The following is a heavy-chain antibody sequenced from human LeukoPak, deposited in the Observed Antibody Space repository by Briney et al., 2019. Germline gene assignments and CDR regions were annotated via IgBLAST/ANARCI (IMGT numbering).Heavy chain of an antibody. D-gene: IGHD5-18*01. V-gene: IGHV4-59*01. CDR1: GHSISTYH. Sequence: SQTLSLPCSVSGHSISTYHWNWIRKPPGKGLEWIGYMQSTGNSNYNPSLKNRVNIFVDMSKNQFVLNLRSVTAADTAVYYCARDKRHSYGRYFDPWGQGMLVTVSS. CDR2: MQSTGNS. CDR3: ARDKRHSYGRYFDP. J-gene: IGHJ4*02.